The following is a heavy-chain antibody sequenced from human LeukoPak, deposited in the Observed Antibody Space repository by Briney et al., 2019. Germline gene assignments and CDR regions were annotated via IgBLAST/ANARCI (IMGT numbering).Heavy chain of an antibody. V-gene: IGHV3-33*03. CDR1: GFTFSYYG. D-gene: IGHD6-13*01. Sequence: GGSLRLPCAASGFTFSYYGMHWVRQAPGKGLDWVAVIWHDESYIYYADSVKGRFTISRDNSKNTVYLQMNSLRVEDTAIYYCAKVVQYTASTGTGLDYWGQGTLVTVSS. CDR2: IWHDESYI. J-gene: IGHJ4*02. CDR3: AKVVQYTASTGTGLDY.